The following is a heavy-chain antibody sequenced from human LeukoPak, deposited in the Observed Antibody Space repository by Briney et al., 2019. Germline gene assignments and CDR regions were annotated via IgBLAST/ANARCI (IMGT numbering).Heavy chain of an antibody. CDR2: IYYSGST. D-gene: IGHD5-18*01. Sequence: SETLSLTCTVSAGSISSYYWNWIRQPPGKGLEWIGSIYYSGSTYYNPSLKSRVTISVDTSKNQFSLKLSSVTAADTAVYYCARQLYSYGPYFDYWGQGTLVTVSS. J-gene: IGHJ4*02. CDR3: ARQLYSYGPYFDY. V-gene: IGHV4-39*01. CDR1: AGSISSYY.